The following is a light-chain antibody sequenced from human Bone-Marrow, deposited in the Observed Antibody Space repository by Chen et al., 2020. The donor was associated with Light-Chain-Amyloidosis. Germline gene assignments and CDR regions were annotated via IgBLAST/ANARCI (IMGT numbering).Light chain of an antibody. CDR1: HIGSTS. CDR3: QVWGRSSDRPV. Sequence: SYVLTQPSSVSVAPGQTATIACGGNHIGSTSVHWYQQTPGQAPLLVDYDDSDRPSGIPERLSGSNSGNTATLTISGVEAGDEADYYCQVWGRSSDRPVVGGGTKLTVL. CDR2: DDS. V-gene: IGLV3-21*02. J-gene: IGLJ3*02.